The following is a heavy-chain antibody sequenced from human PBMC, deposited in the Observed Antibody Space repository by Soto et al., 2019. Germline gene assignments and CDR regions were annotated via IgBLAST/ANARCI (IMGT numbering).Heavy chain of an antibody. CDR2: LSGSGGGT. J-gene: IGHJ4*02. CDR1: GFTFRNYD. D-gene: IGHD1-26*01. V-gene: IGHV3-23*01. CDR3: ATLGASRRLAS. Sequence: PGGSLRLSCAASGFTFRNYDLHWVRQAPGKGLEWVSFLSGSGGGTYYADSVKGRFTISRDNSKNTLYLQMNSLRAEDTAVYYCATLGASRRLASWGQGTLVTV.